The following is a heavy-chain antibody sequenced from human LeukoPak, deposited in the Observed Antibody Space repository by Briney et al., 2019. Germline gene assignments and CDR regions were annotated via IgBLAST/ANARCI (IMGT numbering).Heavy chain of an antibody. CDR3: TTRRQDGC. CDR2: IKSKIDGGTI. D-gene: IGHD6-25*01. J-gene: IGHJ4*02. V-gene: IGHV3-15*01. Sequence: GGSLRLSCVASGFTFSDAWMSWVRQAPGKGLEWVGRIKSKIDGGTIDYGAPVRGRFTISRDDSRNTLYLQMNSLKTEDTAVYYCTTRRQDGCWGQGTLVTVS. CDR1: GFTFSDAW.